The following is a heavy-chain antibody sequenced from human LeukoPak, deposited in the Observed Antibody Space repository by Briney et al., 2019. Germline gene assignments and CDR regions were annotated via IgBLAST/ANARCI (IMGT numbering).Heavy chain of an antibody. CDR1: GYTFTSYG. D-gene: IGHD3-22*01. Sequence: GASVKVSCKASGYTFTSYGISWVRQAPGQGLEWMGWISAYNGNTNYAQKLQGRVTMTTDTSTSTAYMELRSLRSDDTAVYYCARRGDSSGYYSLADAFDIWGQGTMVTVSS. J-gene: IGHJ3*02. CDR3: ARRGDSSGYYSLADAFDI. CDR2: ISAYNGNT. V-gene: IGHV1-18*01.